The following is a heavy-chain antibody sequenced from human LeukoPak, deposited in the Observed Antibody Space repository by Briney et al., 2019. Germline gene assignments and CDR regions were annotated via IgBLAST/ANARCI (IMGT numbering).Heavy chain of an antibody. CDR1: GYTLTSNY. Sequence: ASVKVSCKASGYTLTSNYIHWVRQASGQGLEWMGIINPSGGSTTYAQKFQGRVTMTRDTSTSTVYMELTSLRSEDTAVYYCAKGRSDFFAYYYYLDVWGKGTTVTVSS. V-gene: IGHV1-46*03. D-gene: IGHD2-21*02. CDR2: INPSGGST. J-gene: IGHJ6*03. CDR3: AKGRSDFFAYYYYLDV.